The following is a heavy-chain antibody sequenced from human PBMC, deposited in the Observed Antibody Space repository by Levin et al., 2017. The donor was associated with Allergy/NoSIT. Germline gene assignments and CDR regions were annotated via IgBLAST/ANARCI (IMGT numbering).Heavy chain of an antibody. CDR1: GFSFSSFG. CDR3: AKDLAFGTSSWSFDH. CDR2: ISYDGSTQ. J-gene: IGHJ4*02. D-gene: IGHD6-13*01. V-gene: IGHV3-30*18. Sequence: HTGGSLRLSCAASGFSFSSFGMHWVRQAPGKGLEWVAVISYDGSTQYYAESVKGRFTISRDNSKNTLYVHMNSLRAEDTAVYYCAKDLAFGTSSWSFDHWGQGTLVTVSS.